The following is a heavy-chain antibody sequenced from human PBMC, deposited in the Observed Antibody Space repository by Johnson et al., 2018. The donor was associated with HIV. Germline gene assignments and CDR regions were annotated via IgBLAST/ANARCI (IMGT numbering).Heavy chain of an antibody. V-gene: IGHV3-33*08. Sequence: QVQLVESGGGVVQPGRSLRLSCAASGFTFSSYGMHWVRQAPGKGLEWVAVIWYDGSNKHYVDSVRGRFTISRDNAKNSLYLQINSLRAEDTAIYYCARDFSYYYDIGHAFDIWGQGTMVTVSS. CDR2: IWYDGSNK. J-gene: IGHJ3*02. CDR3: ARDFSYYYDIGHAFDI. D-gene: IGHD3-22*01. CDR1: GFTFSSYG.